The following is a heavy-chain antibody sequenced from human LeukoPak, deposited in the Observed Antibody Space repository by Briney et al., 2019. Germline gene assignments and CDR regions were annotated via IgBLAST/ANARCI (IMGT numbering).Heavy chain of an antibody. V-gene: IGHV3-7*05. CDR1: GFTFSSHW. J-gene: IGHJ4*02. D-gene: IGHD3-10*01. Sequence: GGSLRLSCAASGFTFSSHWMSWVRQAPGKGLEWVANINQDGSEKYYVDSVKGRFTISRDNAKNSLYVQMTSLRAEDTAVYYCARDHVVRGLVWDYWGQGTLVTVSS. CDR2: INQDGSEK. CDR3: ARDHVVRGLVWDY.